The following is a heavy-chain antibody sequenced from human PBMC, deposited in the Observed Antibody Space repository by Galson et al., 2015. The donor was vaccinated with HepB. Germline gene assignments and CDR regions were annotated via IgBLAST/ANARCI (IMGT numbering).Heavy chain of an antibody. D-gene: IGHD4-17*01. CDR3: ARGDSTGGLRAFEI. CDR2: ISYDGRNK. J-gene: IGHJ3*02. V-gene: IGHV3-30*04. Sequence: SLRLSCAASGFTFSSYAMHWVRQAPGKGLEWVAVISYDGRNKEYAESVKGQFTISRDNSKNTLYLQMNSLRAEDTAVYYCARGDSTGGLRAFEIWGQGTMVTVSS. CDR1: GFTFSSYA.